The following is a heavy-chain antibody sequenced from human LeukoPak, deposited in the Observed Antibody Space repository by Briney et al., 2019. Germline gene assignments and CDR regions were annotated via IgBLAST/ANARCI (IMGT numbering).Heavy chain of an antibody. CDR3: SRDPKVRAGYYYGMNV. J-gene: IGHJ6*02. CDR2: INPNSGAT. D-gene: IGHD2-2*01. Sequence: GASVKVSCKASGYTFTAYYIHWVRQAPGQGLEWMGWINPNSGATNYAQNFQGRVTMTADTSISTAYLYLSRLRSDDSAVYYCSRDPKVRAGYYYGMNVWGQGTTVTVSS. V-gene: IGHV1-2*02. CDR1: GYTFTAYY.